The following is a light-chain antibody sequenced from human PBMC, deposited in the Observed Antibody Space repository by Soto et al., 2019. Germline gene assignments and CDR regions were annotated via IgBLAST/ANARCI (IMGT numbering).Light chain of an antibody. V-gene: IGKV3-20*01. CDR1: QSVSSRY. CDR3: QQYGSSPPFT. CDR2: GAS. Sequence: EIVLTQSPGTLSLSPGERATLSCRASQSVSSRYLAWYQQKPGQAPRLLMYGASNRATGIPDRFSGSGSGTDFTLTSSRLEPEDFAVYFCQQYGSSPPFTFGQGTKVEIK. J-gene: IGKJ2*01.